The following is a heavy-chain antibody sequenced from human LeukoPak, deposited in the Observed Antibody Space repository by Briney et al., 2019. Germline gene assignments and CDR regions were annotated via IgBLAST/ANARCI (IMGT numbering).Heavy chain of an antibody. CDR1: GGSIGIYY. CDR3: ARVDCSTTSCAFDY. D-gene: IGHD2-2*01. Sequence: ASETLSLTCTVSGGSIGIYYWTWIRQPAGKGLEYIGRIYTGGSTNYSPSFKSRVTMSVDTSKNQFSLRLTSVTAAGTAVYYCARVDCSTTSCAFDYWGRGTLVTVSS. V-gene: IGHV4-4*07. CDR2: IYTGGST. J-gene: IGHJ4*02.